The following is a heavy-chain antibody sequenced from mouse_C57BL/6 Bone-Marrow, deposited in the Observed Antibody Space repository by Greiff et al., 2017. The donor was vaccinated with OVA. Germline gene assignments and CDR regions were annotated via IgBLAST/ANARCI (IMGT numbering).Heavy chain of an antibody. D-gene: IGHD2-5*01. Sequence: VQLKQPGAELVKPGASVKMSCKASGYTFTSYWITWVKQRPGQGLEWIGDIYPGSGSTNYNEKFKSKATLTVDTSSSTAYMQLSSLTSEDSAVYYCARDGYSNSAWFAYWGQGTLVTVSA. CDR2: IYPGSGST. J-gene: IGHJ3*01. CDR1: GYTFTSYW. CDR3: ARDGYSNSAWFAY. V-gene: IGHV1-55*01.